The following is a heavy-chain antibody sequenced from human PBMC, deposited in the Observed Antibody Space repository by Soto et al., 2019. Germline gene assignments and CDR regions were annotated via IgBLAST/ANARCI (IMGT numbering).Heavy chain of an antibody. CDR2: ISGSGGST. D-gene: IGHD3-3*01. CDR1: GFTFSSYA. Sequence: PGGSLRLSCAASGFTFSSYAMSWVRQAPGKGLEWVSAISGSGGSTYYADSVKGRFTISRDNSKNTLYLQMNSLRAEDTAVYYCAKDPGTIFGEQYNWFEPWGQGTLVTVSS. V-gene: IGHV3-23*01. J-gene: IGHJ5*02. CDR3: AKDPGTIFGEQYNWFEP.